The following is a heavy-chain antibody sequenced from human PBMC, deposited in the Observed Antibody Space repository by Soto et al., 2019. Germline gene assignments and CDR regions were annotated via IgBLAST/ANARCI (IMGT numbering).Heavy chain of an antibody. D-gene: IGHD3-10*01. CDR3: ARAGFSYGHLLF. CDR1: GGPIKTGDYY. J-gene: IGHJ4*02. Sequence: QVQLKESGPGLVKPSEPLSLTCNVSGGPIKTGDYYWNWIRQPPGKGLEWIGYVFYSGATNYSPSLKSRAAISMDTSKNQFSLSLTSVTAADTAVYYCARAGFSYGHLLFWSQGIRVTVST. V-gene: IGHV4-30-4*01. CDR2: VFYSGAT.